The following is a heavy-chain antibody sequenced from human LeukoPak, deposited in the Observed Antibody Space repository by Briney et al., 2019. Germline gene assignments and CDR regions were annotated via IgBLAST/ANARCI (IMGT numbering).Heavy chain of an antibody. J-gene: IGHJ4*02. CDR3: ARAGSWSSRPYFDY. CDR1: GFTFSSYA. CDR2: ISYDGSNK. D-gene: IGHD1-26*01. V-gene: IGHV3-30-3*01. Sequence: GGSLRLSCAASGFTFSSYAMHWVRQAPGKGLEWVAVISYDGSNKYYADSVKGRFTISRDNSKNTLYLQMNSLRAEDAAVYYCARAGSWSSRPYFDYWGQGILVSVSS.